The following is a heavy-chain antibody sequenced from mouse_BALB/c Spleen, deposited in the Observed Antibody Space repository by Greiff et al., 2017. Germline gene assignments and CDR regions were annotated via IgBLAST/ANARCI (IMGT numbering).Heavy chain of an antibody. CDR3: ASDTS. J-gene: IGHJ2*01. V-gene: IGHV3-2*02. CDR1: GYSITSDYA. CDR2: ISYSGST. Sequence: EVKLQESGPGLVKPSQSLSLTCTVTGYSITSDYAWNWIRQFPGNKLEWMGYISYSGSTSYNPSLKSRISITRDTSKNQFFLQLNSVTTEDTATYYCASDTSWGQGTTLTVSS.